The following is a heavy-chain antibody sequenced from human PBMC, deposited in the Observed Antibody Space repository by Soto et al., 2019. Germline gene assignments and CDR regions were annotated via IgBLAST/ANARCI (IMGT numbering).Heavy chain of an antibody. V-gene: IGHV1-8*01. D-gene: IGHD3-10*01. J-gene: IGHJ4*02. CDR2: INPNSGNI. Sequence: ASVKVSCKASGDTFTTYDINWVRQATGHGLEWMGWINPNSGNIGYAQRFQGRITMTRDTAIRTAYMEVSSLRSDDTAVYYCARGRASGSYYLLDYWGQGTLVTVSS. CDR1: GDTFTTYD. CDR3: ARGRASGSYYLLDY.